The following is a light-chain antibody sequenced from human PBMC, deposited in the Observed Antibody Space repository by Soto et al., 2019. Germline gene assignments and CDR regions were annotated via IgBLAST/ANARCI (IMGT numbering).Light chain of an antibody. CDR1: QGIRHF. CDR3: QNYDSVPRT. V-gene: IGKV1-27*01. Sequence: DIQMTQSPSSLSASVGDRVTITCRASQGIRHFLAWYQQKPGKVPKLLIYAASTLQSGVPSRFSGSGSGTDFTLTISSLQPEDGATYYCQNYDSVPRTFGQGTKVEIK. J-gene: IGKJ1*01. CDR2: AAS.